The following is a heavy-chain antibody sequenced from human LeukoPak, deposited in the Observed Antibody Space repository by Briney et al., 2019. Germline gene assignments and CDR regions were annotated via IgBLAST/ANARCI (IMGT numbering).Heavy chain of an antibody. J-gene: IGHJ4*02. CDR3: ARESRLFPGDGYYLDH. CDR2: IYTSGST. Sequence: SETLSLTCAVSGDSISNYYWGWIRQPAGMGLEWIGRIYTSGSTDYNPSLKSRVTVSVDTSKNQFSLKLSSVTAADTAVYLCARESRLFPGDGYYLDHWGQGALVTVSS. V-gene: IGHV4-4*07. CDR1: GDSISNYY. D-gene: IGHD1-1*01.